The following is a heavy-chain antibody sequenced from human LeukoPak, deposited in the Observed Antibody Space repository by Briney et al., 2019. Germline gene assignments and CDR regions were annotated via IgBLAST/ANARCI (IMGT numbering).Heavy chain of an antibody. J-gene: IGHJ6*02. V-gene: IGHV3-23*01. Sequence: PGGSLRLSCEASGFAFNNYVMTWVRQAPGKGLEWVSSISDGGGSTYYTDSVKGRFTISRDNSKNTLYLQMNSLRAEDTALYYCAKDSTVSGSYYGMDVWGQGTTVTVSS. CDR1: GFAFNNYV. D-gene: IGHD3-3*01. CDR3: AKDSTVSGSYYGMDV. CDR2: ISDGGGST.